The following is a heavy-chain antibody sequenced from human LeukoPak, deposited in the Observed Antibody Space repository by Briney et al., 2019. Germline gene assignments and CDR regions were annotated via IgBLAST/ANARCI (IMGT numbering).Heavy chain of an antibody. CDR3: ARLSSLANIAARGRTWLDP. Sequence: SETLSLTCTVYGGSFSGYYWSWIRQPPGKGLEWIGEINHSGSTNYNPSLKSRVTISGDTSKNQFSLKLSSVTAADTAVYYCARLSSLANIAARGRTWLDPWGQGSLVTVSS. D-gene: IGHD6-6*01. V-gene: IGHV4-34*01. CDR2: INHSGST. J-gene: IGHJ5*02. CDR1: GGSFSGYY.